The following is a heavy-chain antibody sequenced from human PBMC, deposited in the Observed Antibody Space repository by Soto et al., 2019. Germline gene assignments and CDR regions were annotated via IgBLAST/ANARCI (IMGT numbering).Heavy chain of an antibody. Sequence: PGGSLRLSCAASGFTFSSYGMHWVRQAPGKGLEWVAVISYDGSNKYYADSVKGRFTISRDNSKNTLYLQMNSLRAEDTAVYYCAKGDYYDFWSGYSLVLVDYYYGMDVWGQGTTVTVSS. J-gene: IGHJ6*02. V-gene: IGHV3-30*18. CDR1: GFTFSSYG. CDR3: AKGDYYDFWSGYSLVLVDYYYGMDV. D-gene: IGHD3-3*01. CDR2: ISYDGSNK.